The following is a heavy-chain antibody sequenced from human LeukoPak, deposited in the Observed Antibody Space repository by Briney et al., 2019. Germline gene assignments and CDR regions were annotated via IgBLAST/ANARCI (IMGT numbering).Heavy chain of an antibody. Sequence: PGGSLRLSCAASGLTVSSNYMSWVRQAPGKGLEWVSLLYSGNSTYYADSVKGRFTISRDKSKNTLYLQMSSLRVEDTAVYYCAMGAIVATIDYWGQGTLVTVSS. D-gene: IGHD5-12*01. CDR3: AMGAIVATIDY. CDR2: LYSGNST. V-gene: IGHV3-66*01. CDR1: GLTVSSNY. J-gene: IGHJ4*02.